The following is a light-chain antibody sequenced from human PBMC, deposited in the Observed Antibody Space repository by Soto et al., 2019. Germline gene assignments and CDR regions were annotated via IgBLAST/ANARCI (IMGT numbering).Light chain of an antibody. CDR1: QSVSSN. CDR3: QQYNVWPLT. CDR2: VAY. J-gene: IGKJ4*01. Sequence: IVMTQSPATLSVSPGERATLSCSASQSVSSNLAWYQQKPGQTPKLLIYVAYTRATGIPARFSGSGSGTEFTLTISSLQSEDFAVYYCQQYNVWPLTFGGGTKVEFK. V-gene: IGKV3-15*01.